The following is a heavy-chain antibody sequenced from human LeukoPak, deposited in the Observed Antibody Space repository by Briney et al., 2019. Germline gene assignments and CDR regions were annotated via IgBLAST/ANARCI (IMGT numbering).Heavy chain of an antibody. V-gene: IGHV3-21*01. D-gene: IGHD3-10*01. Sequence: GGTLRLSCAASGFTFSSYGMSWVRQAPGRGLEWVSSISSTSGYIYYTDSLQGRFAISRDNAKNSLYLQMNSLRAEDTAVYYCARAGVRGVIEPFDYWGQGTLVTVSS. J-gene: IGHJ4*02. CDR1: GFTFSSYG. CDR3: ARAGVRGVIEPFDY. CDR2: ISSTSGYI.